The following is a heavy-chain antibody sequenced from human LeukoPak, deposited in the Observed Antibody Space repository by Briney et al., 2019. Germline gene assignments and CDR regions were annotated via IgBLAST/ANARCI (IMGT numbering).Heavy chain of an antibody. CDR1: GGSISSSSYY. V-gene: IGHV4-39*01. CDR2: IYYSGST. J-gene: IGHJ4*02. Sequence: PSETLSLTCTVSGGSISSSSYYWGWIRQPPGKGLEWIGSIYYSGSTFYNPSLKSRVTISVDTSKNQFSLKLSSVTAADTAVYYCASTFGVVTYFDYWGQGTLVTVSS. CDR3: ASTFGVVTYFDY. D-gene: IGHD3-3*01.